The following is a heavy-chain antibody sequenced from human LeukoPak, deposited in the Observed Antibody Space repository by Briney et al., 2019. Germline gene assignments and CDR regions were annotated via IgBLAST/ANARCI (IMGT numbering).Heavy chain of an antibody. V-gene: IGHV3-64*01. J-gene: IGHJ5*02. D-gene: IGHD5-12*01. CDR3: AKSGGSRFDP. CDR2: ISSNGGST. CDR1: GFTFSSYA. Sequence: PGGSLRLSCAASGFTFSSYAMHWVRQAPGKGLEYVSAISSNGGSTYYANSVKGRFTISRDNSKNTLYLQMNSLRAEDTAVYYCAKSGGSRFDPWGQGTLVTVSS.